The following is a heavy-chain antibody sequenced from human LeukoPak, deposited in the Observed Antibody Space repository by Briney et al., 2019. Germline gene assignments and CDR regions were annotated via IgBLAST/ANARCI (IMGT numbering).Heavy chain of an antibody. Sequence: GRSLRLSCAASGFTFSSYAMHWVRQAPGKGLEWVAVISYDGSNKYYADSVKGRFTISRDNSKNTLYLQMNSLRAEDTAVYYCARPYSSGCNWGQGTLVTVSS. CDR1: GFTFSSYA. V-gene: IGHV3-30-3*01. J-gene: IGHJ4*02. CDR3: ARPYSSGCN. CDR2: ISYDGSNK. D-gene: IGHD6-19*01.